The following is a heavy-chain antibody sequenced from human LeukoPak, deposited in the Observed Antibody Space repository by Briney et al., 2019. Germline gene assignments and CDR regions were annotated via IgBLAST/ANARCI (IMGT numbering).Heavy chain of an antibody. CDR1: YA. CDR2: ISYDGSNK. V-gene: IGHV3-30-3*01. Sequence: YAXXXXRXXXGXGMEWXXVISYDGSNKYYADSVKGRFTISRDNSKNTLYLQMNSLRAEDTAVYYCARPVGYYSYFDYWGQGTLVTVSS. CDR3: ARPVGYYSYFDY. D-gene: IGHD3-22*01. J-gene: IGHJ4*02.